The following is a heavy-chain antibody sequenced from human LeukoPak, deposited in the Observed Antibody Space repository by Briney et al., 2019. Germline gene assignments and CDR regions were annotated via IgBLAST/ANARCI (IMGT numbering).Heavy chain of an antibody. CDR3: ARIPGYCSSTSCYGVGAFDY. V-gene: IGHV4-59*01. J-gene: IGHJ4*02. CDR2: IYYSGST. D-gene: IGHD2-2*03. Sequence: SETLSLTCTVSGGSISSYYWSWIRQPPGKGLEWIGYIYYSGSTNYNPSLKSRVNISVDTSKNQFSLKLSSVTAADTAVYYCARIPGYCSSTSCYGVGAFDYWGQGTLVTVSS. CDR1: GGSISSYY.